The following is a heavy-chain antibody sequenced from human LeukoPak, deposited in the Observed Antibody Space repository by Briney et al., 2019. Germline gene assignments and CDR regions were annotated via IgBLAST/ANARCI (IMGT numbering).Heavy chain of an antibody. Sequence: PSGGSLRLSCAASGFTFSNYFMHWVRQAPGKGLVWVSRINSDGTSTMYADSVKCRFTISRDNAKNTLYLQMNSLRDEDTAVYYCARRVDATRWFDPWGQGTLVTVSS. J-gene: IGHJ5*02. V-gene: IGHV3-74*03. CDR3: ARRVDATRWFDP. D-gene: IGHD2-15*01. CDR2: INSDGTST. CDR1: GFTFSNYF.